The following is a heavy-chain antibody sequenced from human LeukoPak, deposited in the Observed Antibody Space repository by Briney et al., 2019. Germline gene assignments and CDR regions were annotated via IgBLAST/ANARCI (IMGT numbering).Heavy chain of an antibody. CDR1: GGSISSYY. Sequence: SETLSLTCTVSGGSISSYYWSWIRQPPGKRLEWIGYIYYSGSTNYNPSLKSRVTISVDTSKNQFSLKLSSVTAADTAVYYCARGAPYNWFDPWGQGTLVIVSS. J-gene: IGHJ5*02. CDR2: IYYSGST. CDR3: ARGAPYNWFDP. D-gene: IGHD1-26*01. V-gene: IGHV4-59*01.